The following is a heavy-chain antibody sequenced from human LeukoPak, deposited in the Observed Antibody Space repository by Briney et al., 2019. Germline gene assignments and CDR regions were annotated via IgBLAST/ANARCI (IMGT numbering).Heavy chain of an antibody. D-gene: IGHD1-26*01. Sequence: PGGSLRLSCAASGFTFDDYGMSWVRQAPGKGLEWVSGINWNVGSTGYADSVKGRFTISRDNAKNSLYLQMNSLRAEDTALYYCASLCWDSPPQAGNDAFDIWGQGTMVTVSS. CDR2: INWNVGST. CDR3: ASLCWDSPPQAGNDAFDI. J-gene: IGHJ3*02. V-gene: IGHV3-20*04. CDR1: GFTFDDYG.